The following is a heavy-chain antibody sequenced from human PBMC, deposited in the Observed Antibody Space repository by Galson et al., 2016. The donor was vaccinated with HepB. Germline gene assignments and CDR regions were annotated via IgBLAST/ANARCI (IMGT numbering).Heavy chain of an antibody. CDR1: GFTFSSYA. V-gene: IGHV3-23*01. D-gene: IGHD2-2*01. Sequence: SLRLSCAASGFTFSSYAMTWVRQAPGKGLEWVSALNSIGGDTFYANSVKGRFTISRDNAKNTVSLQMNSLRAEDTAVYYCAKATGTSCYGALDVWGQGTTVTVSS. CDR2: LNSIGGDT. CDR3: AKATGTSCYGALDV. J-gene: IGHJ6*02.